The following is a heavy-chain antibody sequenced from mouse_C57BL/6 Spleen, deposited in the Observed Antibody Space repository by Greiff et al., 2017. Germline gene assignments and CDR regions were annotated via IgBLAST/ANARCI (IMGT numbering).Heavy chain of an antibody. CDR2: INPNNGGT. CDR3: ATYDYDEDYAMDY. J-gene: IGHJ4*01. D-gene: IGHD2-4*01. Sequence: EVQLQQSGPELVKPGASVKISCKASGYTFTDYYMNWVKQSHGKSLEWSGDINPNNGGTSYNQKFKGKATLTVDKSSSTAYMELRSLTSEDSAVYYCATYDYDEDYAMDYWGQGTSVTVSS. V-gene: IGHV1-26*01. CDR1: GYTFTDYY.